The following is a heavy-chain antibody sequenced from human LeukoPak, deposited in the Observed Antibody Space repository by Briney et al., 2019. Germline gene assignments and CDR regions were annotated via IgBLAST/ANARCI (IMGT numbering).Heavy chain of an antibody. CDR1: GFTFSSYG. D-gene: IGHD3-10*01. CDR2: IKQDGSEK. V-gene: IGHV3-7*01. Sequence: GGSLRLSCAASGFTFSSYGMHWVRQAPGKGLEWVANIKQDGSEKYYVDSVKGRFTISRDNAKNSLYLQMNSLRAEDTAVYYCARDLRITMVRGVSFDYWGQGTLVTVSS. CDR3: ARDLRITMVRGVSFDY. J-gene: IGHJ4*02.